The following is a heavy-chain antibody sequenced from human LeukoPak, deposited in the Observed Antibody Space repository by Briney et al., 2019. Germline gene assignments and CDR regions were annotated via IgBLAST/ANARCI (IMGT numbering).Heavy chain of an antibody. J-gene: IGHJ4*02. V-gene: IGHV3-23*01. CDR1: GFTFSSYA. CDR3: ARVGLHCSGGSCYDY. Sequence: GGSLRLSCAGSGFTFSSYAMAWVRQTPEKGLEWVAIISSSDGGTYYIDSVKGRFTISRDNSKNMLNLQMNSLRAEDTAVYYCARVGLHCSGGSCYDYWGQGTLVTVSS. D-gene: IGHD2-15*01. CDR2: ISSSDGGT.